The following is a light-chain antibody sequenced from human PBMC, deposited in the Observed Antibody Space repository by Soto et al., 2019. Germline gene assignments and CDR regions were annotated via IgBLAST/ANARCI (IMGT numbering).Light chain of an antibody. CDR2: DAS. CDR1: QSVISNY. V-gene: IGKV3D-20*02. CDR3: QQHNQWPIT. Sequence: EIVLTQSPGTLSLSPGERATLSCRASQSVISNYLAWYQHKPGQAPRLLIYDASSRATGIPDRFSGSGSGTDFTLTISRLEPEDFAVYYCQQHNQWPITFGQGTRLEIK. J-gene: IGKJ5*01.